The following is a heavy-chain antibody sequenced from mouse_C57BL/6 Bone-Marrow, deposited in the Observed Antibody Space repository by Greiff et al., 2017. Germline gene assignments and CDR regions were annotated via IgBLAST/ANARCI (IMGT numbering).Heavy chain of an antibody. CDR3: ARSPYYDYEYYYAMDY. Sequence: VQLQQPGAELVMPGASVKLSCKASGYTFTSYWMHWVKQRPGKGLEWIGEIDPSDSYTNYNQKFKGKSTLTVDKSSSTAYMQLSSLTSEDSAVYYCARSPYYDYEYYYAMDYWGQGTSVTVSS. CDR1: GYTFTSYW. CDR2: IDPSDSYT. D-gene: IGHD2-4*01. J-gene: IGHJ4*01. V-gene: IGHV1-69*01.